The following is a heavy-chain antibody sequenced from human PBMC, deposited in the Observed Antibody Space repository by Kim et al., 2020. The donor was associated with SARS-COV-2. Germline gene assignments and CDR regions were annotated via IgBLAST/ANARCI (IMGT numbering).Heavy chain of an antibody. V-gene: IGHV4-4*02. Sequence: SETLSLTCAVSGGSISSSNWWSWVRQPPGKGLEWIGEIYHSGSTNYNPSLKSRVTISVDKSRNQFSLKLSSVTAADTAVYYCARVFLLISPYYGMDVWGQGTTVTVSS. CDR3: ARVFLLISPYYGMDV. J-gene: IGHJ6*02. CDR2: IYHSGST. D-gene: IGHD3-10*02. CDR1: GGSISSSNW.